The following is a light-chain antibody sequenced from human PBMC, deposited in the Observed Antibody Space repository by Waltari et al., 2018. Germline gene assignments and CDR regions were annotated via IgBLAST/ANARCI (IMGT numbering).Light chain of an antibody. CDR2: RNN. Sequence: QSVLTQPPSASGTPGQRVTISCSGSTSNIGVNFVYWYQQFPGTAPKRLIYRNNQRPSGVPDRFSGSKSGTSSSLAISGLRSEDEADYYCAAWDDSLSGPVFGGGTKL. J-gene: IGLJ3*02. V-gene: IGLV1-47*01. CDR3: AAWDDSLSGPV. CDR1: TSNIGVNF.